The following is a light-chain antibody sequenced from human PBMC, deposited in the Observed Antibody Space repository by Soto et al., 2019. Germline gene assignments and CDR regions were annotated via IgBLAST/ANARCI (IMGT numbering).Light chain of an antibody. V-gene: IGLV2-14*01. J-gene: IGLJ1*01. CDR2: EVS. Sequence: LTQPASVSVAPGQSITISCTGTISDVGGYNYVSWYQQHPGKAPKLMIYEVSNRPSGVSNRFSGSKSGNTASLTISGLQAEDEADYYCSSYTRSSTVVLGPGTKVNVL. CDR3: SSYTRSSTVV. CDR1: ISDVGGYNY.